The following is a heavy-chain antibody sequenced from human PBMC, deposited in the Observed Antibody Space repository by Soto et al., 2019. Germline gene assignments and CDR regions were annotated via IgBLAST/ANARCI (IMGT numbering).Heavy chain of an antibody. CDR2: IYYSGST. D-gene: IGHD3-22*01. V-gene: IGHV4-59*01. CDR1: GGSISSYY. J-gene: IGHJ4*02. CDR3: ARDGYYYDSSGYQRVYYFDY. Sequence: SETLSLTCTVSGGSISSYYWSWIRQPPGKGLEGIGYIYYSGSTNYNPSLKSRVTISVDTSKNQFSLKLSSVTAADTAVYYCARDGYYYDSSGYQRVYYFDYWGQGTLVTVSS.